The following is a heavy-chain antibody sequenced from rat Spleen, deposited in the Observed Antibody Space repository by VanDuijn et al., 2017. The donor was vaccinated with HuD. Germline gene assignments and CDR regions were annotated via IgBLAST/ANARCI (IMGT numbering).Heavy chain of an antibody. CDR1: GYSITSNY. CDR3: ARRYPLTGYWYFDF. CDR2: ISYSGST. J-gene: IGHJ1*01. Sequence: EVQLQESGPGLVKPSQSLSLTCSVTGYSITSNYWGWIRKFPGNKMEWMGYISYSGSTRYNPSLKSRISITRDTSKNQFFLQLKSVATEDTATYYCARRYPLTGYWYFDFWGPGSMVTVSS. D-gene: IGHD3-8*01. V-gene: IGHV3-1*01.